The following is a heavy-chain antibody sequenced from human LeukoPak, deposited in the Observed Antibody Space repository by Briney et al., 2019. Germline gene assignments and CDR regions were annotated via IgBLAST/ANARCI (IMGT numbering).Heavy chain of an antibody. J-gene: IGHJ4*02. CDR2: IYHSGST. Sequence: SGTLSLTCAVSGGSISSSNWWSWVRQPPGKGLVWIGEIYHSGSTNYNPSLKSRVTISVDKSKNQFSLKLSSVTAADTAVYYCARGPRRISGHSFDYWGQGTLVTVSS. CDR1: GGSISSSNW. V-gene: IGHV4-4*02. CDR3: ARGPRRISGHSFDY. D-gene: IGHD3-10*01.